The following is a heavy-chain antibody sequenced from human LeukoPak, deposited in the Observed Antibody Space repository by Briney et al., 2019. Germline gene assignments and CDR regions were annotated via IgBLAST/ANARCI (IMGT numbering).Heavy chain of an antibody. J-gene: IGHJ4*02. CDR1: GYTLTANY. V-gene: IGHV1-2*02. Sequence: GASVKVSCKASGYTLTANYLHWLRQAPGQGLEWMGWIYPSSGDTEYARRFQGRVTMTRDTSIGTAYMEVTRLTSDDTAVYYCAREVWHYEDWGQGTLVTVSS. CDR3: AREVWHYED. D-gene: IGHD3-3*01. CDR2: IYPSSGDT.